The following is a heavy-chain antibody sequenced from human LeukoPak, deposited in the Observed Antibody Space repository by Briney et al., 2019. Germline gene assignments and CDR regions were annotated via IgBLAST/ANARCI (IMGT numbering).Heavy chain of an antibody. CDR2: IYYSGST. CDR3: ARGYSFGSDYYFDY. CDR1: GGSISSYY. J-gene: IGHJ4*02. V-gene: IGHV4-59*01. D-gene: IGHD5-18*01. Sequence: SETLSLTCTVSGGSISSYYWSWIRQPPGKGLEWIGYIYYSGSTNYNPSLKNRVTISVDTSKNQFSLKLSSVTAADTAVYYCARGYSFGSDYYFDYWGQGTLVTVSS.